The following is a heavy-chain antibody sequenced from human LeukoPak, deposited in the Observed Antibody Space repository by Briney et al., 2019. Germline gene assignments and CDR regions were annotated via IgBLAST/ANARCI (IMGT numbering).Heavy chain of an antibody. Sequence: GGSLRLSCAASGFTFSSYGMHWVRQAPGKGLEWVAVISYDGSNKYYADSVKGRFTISRDNSKNTLYLQMNSLRAEDTAVCYCAKDVGSGSYYFDYWGQGTLVTVSS. J-gene: IGHJ4*02. CDR1: GFTFSSYG. CDR3: AKDVGSGSYYFDY. V-gene: IGHV3-30*18. D-gene: IGHD1-26*01. CDR2: ISYDGSNK.